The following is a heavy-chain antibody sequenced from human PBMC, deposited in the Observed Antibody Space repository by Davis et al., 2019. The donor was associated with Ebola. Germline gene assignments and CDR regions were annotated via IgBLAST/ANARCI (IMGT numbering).Heavy chain of an antibody. Sequence: ASVKVSCKASGGTFSSYTITWVRQGPGQGLEWIGIINTSAGSTFSAQKFQGRVTMTRDTSTSTVYMELSSLTSEDTAVYFCAREEDYWGQGTLVTVSS. CDR1: GGTFSSYT. CDR3: AREEDY. CDR2: INTSAGST. V-gene: IGHV1-46*01. J-gene: IGHJ4*02.